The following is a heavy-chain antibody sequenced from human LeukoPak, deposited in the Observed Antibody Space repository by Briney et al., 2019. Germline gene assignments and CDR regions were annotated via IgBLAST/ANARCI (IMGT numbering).Heavy chain of an antibody. V-gene: IGHV4-59*01. CDR1: GGSLNSYY. J-gene: IGHJ6*02. Sequence: SETLSLTCTVSGGSLNSYYWGWIRQPPGKGLEWIGNVYHSGSAIYNPSLESRVTISVDRSKNQFSLNLSSVTAADTAVYYCARGSGGYYYYGMDVWGQGTTVTVSS. CDR3: ARGSGGYYYYGMDV. CDR2: VYHSGSA.